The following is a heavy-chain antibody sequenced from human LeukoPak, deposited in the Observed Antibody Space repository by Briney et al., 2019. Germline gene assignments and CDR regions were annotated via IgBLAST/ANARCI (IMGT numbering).Heavy chain of an antibody. J-gene: IGHJ3*02. CDR2: INPNSGGT. Sequence: ASVKVSCKASGYTFTGYYMHWVRQAPGQGLEWNGWINPNSGGTNYAQKFQGRVTMTRDTSISTAYMELSRLRSDDTAVYYCARPGGSKKAFDIWGQGTMVTVSS. CDR1: GYTFTGYY. D-gene: IGHD3-10*01. V-gene: IGHV1-2*02. CDR3: ARPGGSKKAFDI.